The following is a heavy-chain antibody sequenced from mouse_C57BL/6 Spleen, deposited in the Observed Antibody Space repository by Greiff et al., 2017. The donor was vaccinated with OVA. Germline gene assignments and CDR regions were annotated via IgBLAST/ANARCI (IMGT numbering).Heavy chain of an antibody. Sequence: EVQLQQSGPELVKPGASVKISCKASGYTFTDYYMNWVKQSHGKSLEWIGDINPNNGGTSYNQKFKGKATLTVDKSSSTAYMELRSLTSEDSAVYYCARSHFTTVVATDWYFDVWGTGTTVTVSS. J-gene: IGHJ1*03. V-gene: IGHV1-26*01. D-gene: IGHD1-1*01. CDR2: INPNNGGT. CDR3: ARSHFTTVVATDWYFDV. CDR1: GYTFTDYY.